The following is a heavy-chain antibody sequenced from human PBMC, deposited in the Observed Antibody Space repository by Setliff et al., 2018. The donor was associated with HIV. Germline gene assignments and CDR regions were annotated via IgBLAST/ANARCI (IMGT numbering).Heavy chain of an antibody. CDR1: TNTFLNYG. J-gene: IGHJ4*02. V-gene: IGHV1-18*01. D-gene: IGHD2-8*02. CDR2: ISVHNDNS. CDR3: ARDVGYCTATPCQTGFDY. Sequence: ASVKVSCKASTNTFLNYGISWVRQAPGQGPEWMGWISVHNDNSNYAQRFRDRVTMTTDIPTSTAYMELRGLRSDDTAVYYYARDVGYCTATPCQTGFDYWGQGTLVTVSS.